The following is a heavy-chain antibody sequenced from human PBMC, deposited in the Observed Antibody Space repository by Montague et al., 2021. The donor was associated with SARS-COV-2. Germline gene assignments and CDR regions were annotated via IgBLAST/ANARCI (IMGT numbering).Heavy chain of an antibody. D-gene: IGHD3-10*01. J-gene: IGHJ4*02. CDR1: GGSFSGYY. CDR2: INQSGRT. CDR3: ARRGSSVWVVTVSAELDY. V-gene: IGHV4-34*01. Sequence: SETLSLTCAVYGGSFSGYYWSWIRQPPEKGLEWIGEINQSGRTNNNPSLKSRVIISVDTSKNQFSLKLSSVTAADTAVYYCARRGSSVWVVTVSAELDYWGQGILVIVSS.